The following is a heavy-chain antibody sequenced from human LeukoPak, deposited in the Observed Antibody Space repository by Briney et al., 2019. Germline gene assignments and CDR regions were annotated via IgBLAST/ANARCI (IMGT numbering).Heavy chain of an antibody. Sequence: SETLSLTCAVYGGSLSGYYWSWIRQPPGKGLEWIGEINHSGSTNYNPSLKSRVTISVDTSKNQFSLKLSSVTAADTAVYYCARLGLAYYYDSSAYMGDYWGQGTLVTVSS. V-gene: IGHV4-34*01. CDR3: ARLGLAYYYDSSAYMGDY. J-gene: IGHJ4*02. CDR1: GGSLSGYY. CDR2: INHSGST. D-gene: IGHD3-22*01.